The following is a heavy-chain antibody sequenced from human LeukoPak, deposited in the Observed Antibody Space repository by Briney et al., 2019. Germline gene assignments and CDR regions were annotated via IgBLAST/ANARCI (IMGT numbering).Heavy chain of an antibody. Sequence: ASVKISCKASGYTFTSYYIHWVGQAPGQGLEWMGIIRPSGGRASYPQNFQGRVTMTMDMSASTVHMELSSLTSEDTAMYYCAREPPESFRFDYWGQGAPVTVSS. J-gene: IGHJ4*02. CDR1: GYTFTSYY. D-gene: IGHD3-16*02. V-gene: IGHV1-46*01. CDR2: IRPSGGRA. CDR3: AREPPESFRFDY.